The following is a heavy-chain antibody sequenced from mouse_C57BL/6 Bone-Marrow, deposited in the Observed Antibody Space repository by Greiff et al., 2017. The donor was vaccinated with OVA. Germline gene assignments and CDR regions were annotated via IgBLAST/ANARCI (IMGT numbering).Heavy chain of an antibody. J-gene: IGHJ4*01. CDR3: ARIGGLRRYAMDY. Sequence: VKLMESGPGLVQPSQSLSITCTVSGFSLTSYGVHWVRQSPGKGLEWLGVIWSGGSTDYNAAFISRLSISKDNSKSQVFFKMNSLQADDTAIYYCARIGGLRRYAMDYWGQGTSVTVSS. CDR2: IWSGGST. V-gene: IGHV2-2*01. D-gene: IGHD2-4*01. CDR1: GFSLTSYG.